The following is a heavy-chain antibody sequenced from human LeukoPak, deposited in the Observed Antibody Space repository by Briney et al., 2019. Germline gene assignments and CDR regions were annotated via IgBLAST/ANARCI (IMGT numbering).Heavy chain of an antibody. D-gene: IGHD3-22*01. CDR3: ARHLGVITTGFDY. V-gene: IGHV4-59*08. J-gene: IGHJ4*02. CDR1: AGSISGYY. CDR2: IHYSGSA. Sequence: PSETLSLTCSVSAGSISGYYWSWIRQPPGKGLEWIAYIHYSGSANYNPSLKSRVTISEDTSKNELFLKLSSVTAADTAVYYCARHLGVITTGFDYWGQGTLVTVSS.